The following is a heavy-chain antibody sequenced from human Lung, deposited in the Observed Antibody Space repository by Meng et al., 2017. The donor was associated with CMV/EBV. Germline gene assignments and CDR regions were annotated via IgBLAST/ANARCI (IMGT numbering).Heavy chain of an antibody. D-gene: IGHD3-16*01. J-gene: IGHJ4*02. CDR1: GYSISSPYY. V-gene: IGHV4-38-2*02. CDR3: ARDRRGSYVTGWGY. CDR2: IYYSGNT. Sequence: SETLSLTCTVSGYSISSPYYWGWIRQPPGMGLEWIGSIYYSGNTYYNPSPKSRVTISVDTSKNQFSLKLSSVTAADTAVYYCARDRRGSYVTGWGYWGQGTLVXVS.